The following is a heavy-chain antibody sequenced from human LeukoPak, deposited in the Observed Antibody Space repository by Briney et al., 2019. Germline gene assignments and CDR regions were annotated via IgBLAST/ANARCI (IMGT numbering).Heavy chain of an antibody. CDR2: IYHSGST. Sequence: PSETLSLTCAVPGGSISSSNWWSWVRQPPGKGLEWIGEIYHSGSTNYNPSLKSRVTISVDKSKNQFSLKLSSVTAADTAVYYCARDGKHTPTVVTPGTDAFDIWGQGTMVTVSS. D-gene: IGHD4-23*01. CDR3: ARDGKHTPTVVTPGTDAFDI. V-gene: IGHV4-4*02. J-gene: IGHJ3*02. CDR1: GGSISSSNW.